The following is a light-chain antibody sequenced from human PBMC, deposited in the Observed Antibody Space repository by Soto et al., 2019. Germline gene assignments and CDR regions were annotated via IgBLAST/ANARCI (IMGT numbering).Light chain of an antibody. CDR3: QQYGSSGT. Sequence: EIVLTQSPGTLSLSPGERATLSCRASQSVSSSYLAWYQQKPGQAPRLLIYGASNRATGIPDRFSGSGSGRDFSLTISRLEPEDFAVYYCQQYGSSGTCGQGTKVEI. J-gene: IGKJ1*01. CDR2: GAS. CDR1: QSVSSSY. V-gene: IGKV3-20*01.